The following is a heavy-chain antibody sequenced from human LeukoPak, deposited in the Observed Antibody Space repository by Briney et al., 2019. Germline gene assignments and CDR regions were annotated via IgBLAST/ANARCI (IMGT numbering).Heavy chain of an antibody. D-gene: IGHD3-22*01. CDR1: GGTFSSYA. CDR2: IIPIFGIA. V-gene: IGHV1-69*17. CDR3: ARGRGYYDSSGYFDY. J-gene: IGHJ4*02. Sequence: SVKVSCKASGGTFSSYAISWVRQAPGQGLEWMGWIIPIFGIANYAQKFQGRVTITADKSTSTAYMELSSLRSEDTAVYYCARGRGYYDSSGYFDYWGQGTLVTVSS.